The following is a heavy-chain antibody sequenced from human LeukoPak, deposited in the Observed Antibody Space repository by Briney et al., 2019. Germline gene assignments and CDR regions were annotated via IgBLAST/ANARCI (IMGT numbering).Heavy chain of an antibody. J-gene: IGHJ4*02. V-gene: IGHV1-18*01. Sequence: ASVKVSCKASDHTFTSYAISWVRQAPGQGLEWMGWINPYNGNTNYAQKLQGRVTMTTDTSTSTAYMELRSLRSDDTAVYYCSRSSTAAHTSGWYEGEFDCWGQGTLVTVSS. CDR2: INPYNGNT. CDR1: DHTFTSYA. CDR3: SRSSTAAHTSGWYEGEFDC. D-gene: IGHD6-19*01.